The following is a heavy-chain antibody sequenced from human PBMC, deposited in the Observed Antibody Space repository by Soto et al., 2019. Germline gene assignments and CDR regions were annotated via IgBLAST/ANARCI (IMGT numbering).Heavy chain of an antibody. Sequence: SETLSHTCTASGGSISSYYWSWFRQPPGKEQEWIGYIYYSGSTNYNPSLKSRVTISVDTSKNQLSLKLSSVTAADTAVYYCARELGDGYSGYEWFDPWGQGTQVTVSS. CDR3: ARELGDGYSGYEWFDP. CDR2: IYYSGST. D-gene: IGHD5-12*01. V-gene: IGHV4-59*01. CDR1: GGSISSYY. J-gene: IGHJ5*02.